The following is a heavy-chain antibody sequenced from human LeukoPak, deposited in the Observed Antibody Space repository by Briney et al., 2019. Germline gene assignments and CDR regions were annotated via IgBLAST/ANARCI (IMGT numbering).Heavy chain of an antibody. D-gene: IGHD1-26*01. V-gene: IGHV4-34*01. CDR3: ARDKRWAFDP. Sequence: SETLSLTCAVYGGSFSGYYWSWIRQPPGKGLEWIGEINHSGSTNYNPSLKSRVTISVDTSKNQFSLKLSSVTAADTAVYYRARDKRWAFDPWGQGTLVTVSS. CDR2: INHSGST. J-gene: IGHJ5*02. CDR1: GGSFSGYY.